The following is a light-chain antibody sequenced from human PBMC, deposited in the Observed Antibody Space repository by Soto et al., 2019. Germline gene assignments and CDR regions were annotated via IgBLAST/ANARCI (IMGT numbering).Light chain of an antibody. CDR1: QSVGSY. V-gene: IGKV3-20*01. CDR3: QQYDSSPRT. Sequence: EIVLTQSPGTLSLSPGERATLSCRASQSVGSYLTWYQQKPGQAPRLLIYGASSRATGIPDRFSGSGSGTDFTLTITRLEPGDFAVYYCQQYDSSPRTFGKGTKLEIK. CDR2: GAS. J-gene: IGKJ2*01.